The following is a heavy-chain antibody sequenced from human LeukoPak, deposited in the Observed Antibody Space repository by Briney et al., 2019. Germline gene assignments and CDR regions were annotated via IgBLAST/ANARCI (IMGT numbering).Heavy chain of an antibody. V-gene: IGHV3-48*03. J-gene: IGHJ5*02. CDR3: ARDSSGWYHWFDP. CDR1: GFTFSSYE. Sequence: GGSLRLSCAASGFTFSSYEMNWVRQAPGKGLEWVSYISSSGSTIYYADSVKGRFTISRDNAKNSLYLQMNSLRVEDTAVYYCARDSSGWYHWFDPWGQGTLVIVSS. CDR2: ISSSGSTI. D-gene: IGHD6-19*01.